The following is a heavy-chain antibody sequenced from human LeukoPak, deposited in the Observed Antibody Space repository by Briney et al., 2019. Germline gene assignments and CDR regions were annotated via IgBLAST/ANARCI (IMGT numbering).Heavy chain of an antibody. CDR2: INTDGSGT. CDR3: ARGGDCSGGSCYSLYFDL. V-gene: IGHV3-74*01. D-gene: IGHD2-15*01. CDR1: GFTFNNYW. J-gene: IGHJ2*01. Sequence: PGGSLRLSCAASGFTFNNYWMHWVRQAPGKGLLWVSRINTDGSGTNYADSVKGRFTISRDNSKNTLYLQMINLRAEDTAVYYCARGGDCSGGSCYSLYFDLWGRGTLVTVSS.